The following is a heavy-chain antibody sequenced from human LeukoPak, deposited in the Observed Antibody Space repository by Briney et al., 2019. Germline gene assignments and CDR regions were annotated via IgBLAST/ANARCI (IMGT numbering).Heavy chain of an antibody. D-gene: IGHD3-10*01. CDR1: GYTFTGYY. V-gene: IGHV1-2*02. CDR3: ARVSARWPIRGDAFDI. J-gene: IGHJ3*02. CDR2: INPNSGGT. Sequence: ASVKVSCTASGYTFTGYYMHWVRQAPGQGLEWMGWINPNSGGTNYAQKFQGRVTMTRDTSISTAYMELSRLRSDDTAVYYCARVSARWPIRGDAFDIWGQGTMVTVSS.